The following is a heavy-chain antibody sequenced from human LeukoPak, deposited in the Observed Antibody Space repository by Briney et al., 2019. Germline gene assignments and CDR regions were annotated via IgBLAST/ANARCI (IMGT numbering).Heavy chain of an antibody. V-gene: IGHV3-30-3*01. CDR1: GFTFSSYA. Sequence: GRSLRLSCAASGFTFSSYAMHWVRQAPGQGLEWVAVISYDGSNKYYADSVKGRFTISRDNSKNTLYLQMSSLRAEDTAVYYCAEGQWELGAFDYWGQGTLVTVSS. D-gene: IGHD1-26*01. CDR2: ISYDGSNK. CDR3: AEGQWELGAFDY. J-gene: IGHJ4*02.